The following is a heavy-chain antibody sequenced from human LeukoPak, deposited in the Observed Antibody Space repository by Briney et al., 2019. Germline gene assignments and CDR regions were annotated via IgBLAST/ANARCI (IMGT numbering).Heavy chain of an antibody. V-gene: IGHV4-59*01. D-gene: IGHD5-18*01. Sequence: PSETLSLTCTVSGASISSYYWSWIRQPPGKRLEWIGSVYYSGSTNHNPSLTSRVTMSVDTSKNQFSLNLSSVTAADTAVYYCARAMRENSYGYILNWFDPWGQGTLVTVSS. CDR2: VYYSGST. CDR3: ARAMRENSYGYILNWFDP. CDR1: GASISSYY. J-gene: IGHJ5*02.